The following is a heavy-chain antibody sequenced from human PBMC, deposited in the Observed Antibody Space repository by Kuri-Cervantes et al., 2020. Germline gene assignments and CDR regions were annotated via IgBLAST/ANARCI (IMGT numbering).Heavy chain of an antibody. D-gene: IGHD1-26*01. CDR2: INHSGST. J-gene: IGHJ4*02. Sequence: SETLSLTCTVSGGSISSYYWNWIRQPPGKGLEWIGEINHSGSTYYNPSLKSRVTISVDTSKNQFSLKLSSVTAADTAVYYCARHSGHKSGSYHSSFGYWGQGTLVTVSS. CDR3: ARHSGHKSGSYHSSFGY. CDR1: GGSISSYY. V-gene: IGHV4-34*01.